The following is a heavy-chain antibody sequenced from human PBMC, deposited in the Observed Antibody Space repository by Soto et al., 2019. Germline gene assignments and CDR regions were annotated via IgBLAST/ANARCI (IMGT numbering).Heavy chain of an antibody. D-gene: IGHD6-13*01. CDR1: GYTFTSYG. J-gene: IGHJ6*02. CDR3: ARLRYSSSWGPGGESYYYYGMDV. V-gene: IGHV1-18*01. Sequence: QVQLVQSGAEVKKPGASVKVSCKASGYTFTSYGISWVRQAPGQGLEWMGWISAYNGNTNYAQKLQGRVTMTTDTSTSTXXMXLXXLRSDDTAVYYCARLRYSSSWGPGGESYYYYGMDVWGQGTTVTVSS. CDR2: ISAYNGNT.